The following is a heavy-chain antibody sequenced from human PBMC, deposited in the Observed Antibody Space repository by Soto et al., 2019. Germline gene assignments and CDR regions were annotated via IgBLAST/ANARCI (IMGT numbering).Heavy chain of an antibody. CDR2: ISWDGTNT. D-gene: IGHD5-12*01. CDR1: GFTFDDYT. CDR3: AKVRGYSDFYFSLDV. J-gene: IGHJ6*02. Sequence: EEQLVQSGGGVVKPGGSVTLSCTASGFTFDDYTMHWVRQAPGKGLEWVSLISWDGTNTYYADSVKGRFTISRDNSKHALHLQMNSLRNEDTASYYCAKVRGYSDFYFSLDVWGQGTTVTVTS. V-gene: IGHV3-43*01.